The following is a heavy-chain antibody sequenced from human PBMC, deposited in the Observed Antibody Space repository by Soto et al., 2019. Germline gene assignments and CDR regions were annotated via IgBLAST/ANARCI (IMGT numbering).Heavy chain of an antibody. D-gene: IGHD2-21*01. V-gene: IGHV3-21*01. CDR1: GITFSSYS. J-gene: IGHJ4*02. CDR2: ISSSSSCI. CDR3: AREISASLFYLDY. Sequence: GGSLRLSCAASGITFSSYSMNWVRQAPGKGLEWVSSISSSSSCIYYADSVKGRFTISRDNAKNSLYLQMNSLRAEESAVYYCAREISASLFYLDYWGQGTLVTVSS.